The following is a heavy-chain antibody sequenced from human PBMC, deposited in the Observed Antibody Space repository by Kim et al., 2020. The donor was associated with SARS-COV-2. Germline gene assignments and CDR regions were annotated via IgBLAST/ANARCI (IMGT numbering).Heavy chain of an antibody. J-gene: IGHJ4*02. Sequence: YADSVEGRLTISRDNSMKTLYLQMNDLRTEDTAMYYCVRGGIEVAEYYFDFWGQGILVTVSS. V-gene: IGHV3-30*01. CDR3: VRGGIEVAEYYFDF. D-gene: IGHD6-19*01.